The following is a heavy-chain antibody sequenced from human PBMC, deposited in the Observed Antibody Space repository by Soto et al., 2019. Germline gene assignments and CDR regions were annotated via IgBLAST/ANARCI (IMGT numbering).Heavy chain of an antibody. CDR3: ARYAIYDFWSGYYDSSPYYYYGMDV. CDR1: GYTFTGYY. D-gene: IGHD3-3*01. CDR2: INPNSGGT. V-gene: IGHV1-2*02. Sequence: ASVKVSCKASGYTFTGYYMHWVRQAPGQGLEWMGWINPNSGGTNYAQKFQGRVTMTRDTSISTAYMELSRLRSDDTAVYYCARYAIYDFWSGYYDSSPYYYYGMDVWGQGTTVTVS. J-gene: IGHJ6*02.